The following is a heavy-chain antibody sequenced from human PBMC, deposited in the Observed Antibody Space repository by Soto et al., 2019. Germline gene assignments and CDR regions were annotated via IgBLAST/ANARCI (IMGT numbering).Heavy chain of an antibody. D-gene: IGHD5-12*01. J-gene: IGHJ4*02. V-gene: IGHV1-46*03. Sequence: GASVKVSCKASGYTFTSYYMHWVRQAPGQGLEWMGIINPSGGSTSYAQKFQGRVTMTRDTSTSTVYMELSSLRSEDTAVYYCARIEYSGYGVQTQTLDYWGQGTLVTVSS. CDR2: INPSGGST. CDR3: ARIEYSGYGVQTQTLDY. CDR1: GYTFTSYY.